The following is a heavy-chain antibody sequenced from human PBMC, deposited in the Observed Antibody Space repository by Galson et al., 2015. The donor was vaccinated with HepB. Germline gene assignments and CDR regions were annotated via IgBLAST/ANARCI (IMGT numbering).Heavy chain of an antibody. CDR3: ARARGMTTIGDYFDY. Sequence: SVKVSCKASGGIFSSYGITWVRQAPGQGLEWMGGIIPVFGTTNYAQKFQGRVTITADESTSTAYMELSSLRSEDTAVYYCARARGMTTIGDYFDYWGQGTLVTVSS. CDR2: IIPVFGTT. D-gene: IGHD5-24*01. J-gene: IGHJ4*02. V-gene: IGHV1-69*13. CDR1: GGIFSSYG.